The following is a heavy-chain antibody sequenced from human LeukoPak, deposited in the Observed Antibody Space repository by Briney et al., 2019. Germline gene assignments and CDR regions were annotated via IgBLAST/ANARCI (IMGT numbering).Heavy chain of an antibody. J-gene: IGHJ3*02. D-gene: IGHD3-10*01. CDR2: FDPEDGET. CDR1: GYTLTELS. Sequence: ASVKVSCKVSGYTLTELSMHWVRQAPGKGLEWMGGFDPEDGETIYAQKFQGRVTMTEDTSTDTAYMELSSLRSEDTAVYYCARALWFGETFQGAFDIWGQGTMVTVSS. CDR3: ARALWFGETFQGAFDI. V-gene: IGHV1-24*01.